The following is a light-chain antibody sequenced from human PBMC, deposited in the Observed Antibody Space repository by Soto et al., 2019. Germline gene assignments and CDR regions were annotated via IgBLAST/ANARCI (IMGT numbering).Light chain of an antibody. Sequence: EIVFTQSPVTPSLSPGERATVSCGASQSVGTNLAWFQQKPGQAPRLLIYGASTWASGIPVRFSGSGSGTDFTLTITSLQSEDFAIYYCQQYNTWTWTFGQGTKVDIK. J-gene: IGKJ1*01. CDR1: QSVGTN. V-gene: IGKV3-15*01. CDR3: QQYNTWTWT. CDR2: GAS.